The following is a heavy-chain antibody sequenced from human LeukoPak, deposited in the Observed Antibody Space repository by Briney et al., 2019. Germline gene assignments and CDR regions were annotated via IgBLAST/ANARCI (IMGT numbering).Heavy chain of an antibody. Sequence: PSETLSLTCTVSGGSISSYYRSWIRQPPGKGLEWIGYIYSSGSTNYNPSLKSRVTISVDTSKNHFSLKLSSVNAADTAVYYCARYGNNWSFDYWGQGTLVTVSS. CDR2: IYSSGST. D-gene: IGHD1-1*01. CDR1: GGSISSYY. J-gene: IGHJ4*02. CDR3: ARYGNNWSFDY. V-gene: IGHV4-59*08.